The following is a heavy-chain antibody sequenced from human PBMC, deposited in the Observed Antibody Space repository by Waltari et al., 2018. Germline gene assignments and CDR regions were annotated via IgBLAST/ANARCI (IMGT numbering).Heavy chain of an antibody. D-gene: IGHD1-1*01. CDR1: GVSITSNRHY. J-gene: IGHJ3*01. CDR3: ATYIGASVGTAAFDV. Sequence: QLQLQESGPGLVKPSETLSLTCSVSGVSITSNRHYWGWIRQPPGQGLEWIGTMSYTGLTYSSPSLESRVTVSRDTSKNQLSLKLVSVTAADTAVYYCATYIGASVGTAAFDVWCQGTMVAVSS. CDR2: MSYTGLT. V-gene: IGHV4-39*01.